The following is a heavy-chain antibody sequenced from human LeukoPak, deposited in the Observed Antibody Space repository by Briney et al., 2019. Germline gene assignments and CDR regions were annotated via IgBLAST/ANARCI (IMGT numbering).Heavy chain of an antibody. CDR1: SGSISSYY. CDR3: ARGYSSNWYSGFDP. V-gene: IGHV4-59*13. CDR2: IYYSGST. D-gene: IGHD6-13*01. J-gene: IGHJ5*02. Sequence: SETLSLTCTVSSGSISSYYWSWIRQPPGKGLEWIGHIYYSGSTNHNPSLKSRVTISVDTSKNQFSLKLSSVTAADTAVYYCARGYSSNWYSGFDPWGQGTLVTVSS.